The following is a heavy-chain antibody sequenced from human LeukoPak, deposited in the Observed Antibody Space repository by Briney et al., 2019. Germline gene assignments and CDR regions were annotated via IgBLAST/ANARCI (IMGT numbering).Heavy chain of an antibody. V-gene: IGHV4-34*01. CDR1: GGSFSGYY. J-gene: IGHJ5*02. CDR3: ARHRPSAAASLFSPLRKRKERNWFDP. Sequence: PSETLSLTCAVYGGSFSGYYWSWIRQPPGKGLEWIGEINHSGSTNYNPSLKSRVTISVDTSKNQFSLKLSSVTAADTAVYYCARHRPSAAASLFSPLRKRKERNWFDPWGQGTLVTVSS. CDR2: INHSGST. D-gene: IGHD2-2*01.